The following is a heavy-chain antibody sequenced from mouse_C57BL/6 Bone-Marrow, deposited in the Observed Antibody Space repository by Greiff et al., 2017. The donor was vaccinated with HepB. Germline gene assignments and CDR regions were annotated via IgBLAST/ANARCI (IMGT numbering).Heavy chain of an antibody. V-gene: IGHV5-17*01. CDR1: GFTFSDYG. CDR2: ISSGSSTI. CDR3: ARPWVYDGYYRAWFAY. Sequence: EVKLVESGGGLVKPGGSLKLSCAASGFTFSDYGMHWVRQAPEKGLEWVAYISSGSSTIYYADTVKGRFTISRDNAKTTLFLHMTRLRSEDTDIYYCARPWVYDGYYRAWFAYWGQGTLVTVSA. D-gene: IGHD2-3*01. J-gene: IGHJ3*01.